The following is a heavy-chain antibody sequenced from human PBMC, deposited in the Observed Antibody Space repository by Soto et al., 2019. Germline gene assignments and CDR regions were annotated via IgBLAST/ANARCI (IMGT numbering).Heavy chain of an antibody. Sequence: QVQLVQSGAEVKKPGSSVKVSCKASGGSLSNYGISWVRQAPGQGLEWMGGIIPVFGTANYAQKFQGRVTITADESTSIVYMDVTSLXSXXXXXXXXXRXXXXXXXXXXXXGMDVWGQGTTVTVSS. V-gene: IGHV1-69*12. J-gene: IGHJ6*02. CDR2: IIPVFGTA. CDR1: GGSLSNYG. CDR3: XRXXXXXXXXXXXXGMDV.